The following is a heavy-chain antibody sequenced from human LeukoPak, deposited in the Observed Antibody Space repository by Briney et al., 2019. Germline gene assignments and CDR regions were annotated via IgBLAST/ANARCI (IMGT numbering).Heavy chain of an antibody. V-gene: IGHV4-59*01. CDR3: VRGPYGASISKWFDP. Sequence: SETLSLTCTVSRGSISGYSWSWIRQSPGGGLDWIGYIYYSGDTAYNPSLRSRVTLSVDTSKNQFSLQLRSVTTADTAVYYRVRGPYGASISKWFDPWGQGTQVIV. CDR1: RGSISGYS. D-gene: IGHD4/OR15-4a*01. J-gene: IGHJ5*02. CDR2: IYYSGDT.